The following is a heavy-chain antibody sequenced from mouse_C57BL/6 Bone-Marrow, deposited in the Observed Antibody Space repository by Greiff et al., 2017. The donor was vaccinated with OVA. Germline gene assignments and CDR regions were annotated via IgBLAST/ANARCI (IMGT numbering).Heavy chain of an antibody. CDR3: ARERIYYEGFAY. Sequence: QVQLKESGAELVRPGASVKLSCKASGYTFTDYYINWVKQRPGQGLEWIARIYPGSGNTYYNEKFKGKATLTAEKSSSTAYMQLSSLTSEDSAVYFCARERIYYEGFAYWGQGTLVTVSA. V-gene: IGHV1-76*01. CDR1: GYTFTDYY. CDR2: IYPGSGNT. J-gene: IGHJ3*01. D-gene: IGHD1-1*02.